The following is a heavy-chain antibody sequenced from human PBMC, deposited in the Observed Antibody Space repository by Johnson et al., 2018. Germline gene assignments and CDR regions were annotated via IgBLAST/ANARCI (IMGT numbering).Heavy chain of an antibody. Sequence: QVQLVQSGGGVVQXGRSLRLSCAASGFTFSSYGMHWVRQAPGKGLEWVAVIWYDGSNKYYADSVKGRFTISRDNSKNTLYLQMNSLRAEDTAVYYCAKKFYYDTTTDFDIWGQGTMVTVSS. J-gene: IGHJ3*02. V-gene: IGHV3-33*06. CDR1: GFTFSSYG. CDR2: IWYDGSNK. D-gene: IGHD3-22*01. CDR3: AKKFYYDTTTDFDI.